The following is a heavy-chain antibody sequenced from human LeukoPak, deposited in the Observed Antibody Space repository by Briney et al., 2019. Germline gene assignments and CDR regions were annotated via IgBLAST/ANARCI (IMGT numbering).Heavy chain of an antibody. CDR2: INHSGST. CDR1: GGSFSGCY. Sequence: PETLSLTFAVYGGSFSGCYWSWIRQPPGKGLEWIGEINHSGSTNYDPSLKSRVTISVDTSKNQFSLRLSSVTAADTAVYYCATGGYCRGFSCYFDYWGQGTLVTVSS. D-gene: IGHD2-15*01. V-gene: IGHV4-34*01. CDR3: ATGGYCRGFSCYFDY. J-gene: IGHJ4*02.